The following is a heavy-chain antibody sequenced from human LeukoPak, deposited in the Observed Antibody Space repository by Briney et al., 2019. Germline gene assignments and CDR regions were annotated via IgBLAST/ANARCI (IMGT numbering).Heavy chain of an antibody. D-gene: IGHD6-13*01. J-gene: IGHJ4*02. V-gene: IGHV3-23*01. CDR2: ISGSGGST. CDR1: GFTFSSYA. CDR3: ARAGGGEQQLVRGKRGENPFDY. Sequence: GGSLRLSCAASGFTFSSYAMSWVRQAPGKGLEWVSAISGSGGSTYYADSVKGRFTISRDNSKNTLYLQMNSLRAEDTAVYYCARAGGGEQQLVRGKRGENPFDYWGQGTLVTVSS.